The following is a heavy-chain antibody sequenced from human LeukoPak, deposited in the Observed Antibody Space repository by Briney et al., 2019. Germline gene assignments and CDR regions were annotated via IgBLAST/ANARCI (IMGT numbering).Heavy chain of an antibody. CDR3: ATPAIAGVAYGMDV. D-gene: IGHD6-13*01. CDR2: IDPSDSYT. CDR1: GYSFTNYW. J-gene: IGHJ6*02. Sequence: GESLKISCKGSGYSFTNYWINWVRQMPGKGLEWMGKIDPSDSYTYYSPSFQGRVTISVDKSISTAYLQWSSLKASDTAIYYCATPAIAGVAYGMDVWGQGTTVTVSS. V-gene: IGHV5-10-1*01.